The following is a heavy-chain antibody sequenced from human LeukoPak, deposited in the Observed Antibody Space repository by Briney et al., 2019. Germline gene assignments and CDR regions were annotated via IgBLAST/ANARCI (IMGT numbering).Heavy chain of an antibody. D-gene: IGHD3-10*01. V-gene: IGHV3-30*04. J-gene: IGHJ4*02. Sequence: GRSLRLSCAASGSTFSSYAMHWVRQAPGKGLEWVAVISYDGSNKYYADSVKGRFTISRDNTKNTLYLQMNSLRAEDTAVYYCARDAITMVRGGGPFDYWGQGTLVTVSS. CDR1: GSTFSSYA. CDR3: ARDAITMVRGGGPFDY. CDR2: ISYDGSNK.